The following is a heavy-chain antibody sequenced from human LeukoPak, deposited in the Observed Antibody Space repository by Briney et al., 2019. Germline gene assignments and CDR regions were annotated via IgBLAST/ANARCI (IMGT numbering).Heavy chain of an antibody. CDR3: AKDPSLNCGSTSCYVDY. CDR2: ISYDGSNK. CDR1: GFTFSTYW. Sequence: PGGSLRLSCAASGFTFSTYWMHWVRQAPGKGLEWVTVISYDGSNKYYADSVKGRFTISRDNSKNTLYLQMNSLRAEDTAVYYCAKDPSLNCGSTSCYVDYWGQGTLVTVSS. D-gene: IGHD2-2*01. J-gene: IGHJ4*02. V-gene: IGHV3-30*18.